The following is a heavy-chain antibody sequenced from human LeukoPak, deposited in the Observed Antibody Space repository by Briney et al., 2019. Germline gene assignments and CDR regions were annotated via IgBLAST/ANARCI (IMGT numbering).Heavy chain of an antibody. CDR2: IYYSGST. J-gene: IGHJ6*02. V-gene: IGHV4-30-4*01. Sequence: TQTLSLTCTVSGGSISSGDYYWSWIRQPPGKGLEWIGYIYYSGSTYYNPSLKSRVTISVDTSKNQFSLKLSSVTAADTAVYYCARDDEYYYYGMDVWGQGTTVTVSS. CDR3: ARDDEYYYYGMDV. CDR1: GGSISSGDYY.